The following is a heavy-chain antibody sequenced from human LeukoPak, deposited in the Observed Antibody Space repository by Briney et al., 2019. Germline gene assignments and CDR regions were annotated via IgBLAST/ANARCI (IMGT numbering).Heavy chain of an antibody. D-gene: IGHD4-17*01. Sequence: SETLSLTCTVSGGSISSSSYYWGWIRQPPGKGLEWIGSIYYSGSTYYNPSLKSRVTISVDTSKNQFSLKLSSVTAADTAVYYCARDFRGTSGYGDYVYFDYWGQGTLVTVSS. CDR1: GGSISSSSYY. CDR3: ARDFRGTSGYGDYVYFDY. CDR2: IYYSGST. J-gene: IGHJ4*02. V-gene: IGHV4-39*07.